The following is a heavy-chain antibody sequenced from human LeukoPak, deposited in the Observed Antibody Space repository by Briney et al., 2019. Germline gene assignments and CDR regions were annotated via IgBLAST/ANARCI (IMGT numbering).Heavy chain of an antibody. V-gene: IGHV3-7*01. D-gene: IGHD6-13*01. CDR2: IGQDGGEK. CDR1: GFTFTTYW. Sequence: GGSLRLSCAASGFTFTTYWMSWVRQAPGKWPEWVANIGQDGGEKYYVDSVKGRFTISRDNAENSLFLQVDSLRDEDTAVYYCARDPGIAAAGTVGYFDSWGQGILVTVSS. J-gene: IGHJ4*02. CDR3: ARDPGIAAAGTVGYFDS.